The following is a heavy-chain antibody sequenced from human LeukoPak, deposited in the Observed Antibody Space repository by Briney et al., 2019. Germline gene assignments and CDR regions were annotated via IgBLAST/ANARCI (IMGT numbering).Heavy chain of an antibody. Sequence: PGGSLRLSCAASGFTFSNYWMNWVRQAPGKGLEWVAHINQDGSEKYYVDSMKGRFTISRDNARSSLYLQMNSLRAEDTAVYYCARGDYYGSGSYDYWGQGTLVTVSS. D-gene: IGHD3-10*01. CDR3: ARGDYYGSGSYDY. J-gene: IGHJ4*02. V-gene: IGHV3-7*02. CDR1: GFTFSNYW. CDR2: INQDGSEK.